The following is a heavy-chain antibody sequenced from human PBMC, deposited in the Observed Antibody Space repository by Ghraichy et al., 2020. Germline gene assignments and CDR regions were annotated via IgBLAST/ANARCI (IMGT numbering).Heavy chain of an antibody. Sequence: SETLSLTCTVSGGSISSYYWSWIRQPPGKGLEWIGYIYYSGSTNYNPSLKSRVTISVDTSKNQFSLKLSSVTAADTAVYYCARKYYSRDAFDIWGQGTMVTVSS. D-gene: IGHD4-11*01. CDR3: ARKYYSRDAFDI. CDR2: IYYSGST. V-gene: IGHV4-59*01. CDR1: GGSISSYY. J-gene: IGHJ3*02.